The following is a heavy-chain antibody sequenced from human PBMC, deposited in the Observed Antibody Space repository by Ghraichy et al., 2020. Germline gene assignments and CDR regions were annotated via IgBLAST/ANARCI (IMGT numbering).Heavy chain of an antibody. CDR2: IDLDGSGK. Sequence: GGSQRLSCAASGFSFSSSWMGWVRQAPGKGLEWVATIDLDGSGKYYVDSVKGRFTISRDNAENSVSLQMNKLRIEDSAVYYCGRDAWDIWGQGTLVTVSS. J-gene: IGHJ4*02. CDR3: GRDAWDI. CDR1: GFSFSSSW. D-gene: IGHD1-26*01. V-gene: IGHV3-7*01.